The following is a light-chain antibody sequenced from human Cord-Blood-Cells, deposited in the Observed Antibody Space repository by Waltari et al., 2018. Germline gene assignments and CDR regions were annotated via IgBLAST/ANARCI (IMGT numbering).Light chain of an antibody. J-gene: IGLJ2*01. CDR3: CSYAGSSTFVV. CDR2: EGS. CDR1: SSDVGSSNL. V-gene: IGLV2-23*03. Sequence: QSALTQPASVSGSPGQSITISRTGTSSDVGSSNLVSWYQQHPGKAPKLMIYEGSKRPSGVSNRFSGSKSGNTASLTISGLQAEDEADYYCCSYAGSSTFVVFGGGTKLTVL.